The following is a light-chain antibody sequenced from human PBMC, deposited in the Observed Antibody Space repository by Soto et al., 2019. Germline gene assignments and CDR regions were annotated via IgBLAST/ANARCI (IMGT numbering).Light chain of an antibody. Sequence: DIQMTQSPSTLSASVGDRVTITCRASQNVRTYLAWYQQKPGKAPKLLIYQTSSLQSGVPSRFSGSGSETEFTLAISSLQPEDFATYYCQQYYIYPPAFGLGTKVEIK. V-gene: IGKV1-5*03. CDR3: QQYYIYPPA. J-gene: IGKJ3*01. CDR2: QTS. CDR1: QNVRTY.